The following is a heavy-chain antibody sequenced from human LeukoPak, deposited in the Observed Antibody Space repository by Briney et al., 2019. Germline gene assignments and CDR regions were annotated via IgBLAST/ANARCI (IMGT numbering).Heavy chain of an antibody. D-gene: IGHD3-3*01. V-gene: IGHV4-34*01. CDR3: ARVRVDGIYYDFWSGYYPRVFDY. J-gene: IGHJ4*02. CDR1: GGSFSGYY. CDR2: INHSGST. Sequence: SETLSLTCAVYGGSFSGYYWGWIRQPPGKGLEWIGEINHSGSTNYNPSLKSRVTISVDTSKNQFSLKLSSVTAADTAVYYCARVRVDGIYYDFWSGYYPRVFDYWGQGTLVTVSS.